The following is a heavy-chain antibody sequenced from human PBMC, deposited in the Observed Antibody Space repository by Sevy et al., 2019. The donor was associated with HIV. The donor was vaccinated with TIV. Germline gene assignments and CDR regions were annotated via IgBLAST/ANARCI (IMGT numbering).Heavy chain of an antibody. V-gene: IGHV3-30*02. J-gene: IGHJ6*02. CDR3: ARGRKTTEEWLEELDYYYGLDV. D-gene: IGHD2-8*01. CDR1: GFSLTTSD. Sequence: GGSLRLSCAASGFSLTTSDMHWVRQAPGKGLEWVAYVRNDGSNKYYADSVRDRFTISRDSPKNTLYLQMNSLRDEDTAIYYCARGRKTTEEWLEELDYYYGLDVWGQGTTVTVS. CDR2: VRNDGSNK.